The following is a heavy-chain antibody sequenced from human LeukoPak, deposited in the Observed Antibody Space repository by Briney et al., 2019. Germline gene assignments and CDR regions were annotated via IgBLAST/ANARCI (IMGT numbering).Heavy chain of an antibody. D-gene: IGHD3-10*01. V-gene: IGHV1-46*01. CDR1: GYTFTSYY. CDR3: ATCCRGGAS. CDR2: INPSGGST. Sequence: GASVKVSCKASGYTFTSYYMHLVRQAPGQGLEWMGIINPSGGSTSYAQKFQGRVTLTRDTSTSTVYMELSGLRSDDTAVYCCATCCRGGASWGQGTLVTVSS. J-gene: IGHJ5*02.